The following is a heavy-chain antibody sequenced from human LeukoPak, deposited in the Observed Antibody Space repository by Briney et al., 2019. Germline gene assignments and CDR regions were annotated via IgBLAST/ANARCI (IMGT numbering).Heavy chain of an antibody. CDR1: GFTFSSYA. CDR2: ISGSGGST. D-gene: IGHD3-3*01. Sequence: GSLRLSCAASGFTFSSYAMSWVRQAPGKGLEWVSAISGSGGSTYYADSVKGRFTISRDNSKNTLYLQMNSLRAEDTAVYYCAKRGSGSTGTFGVVPNWFDPWGQGTLVTVSS. V-gene: IGHV3-23*01. CDR3: AKRGSGSTGTFGVVPNWFDP. J-gene: IGHJ5*02.